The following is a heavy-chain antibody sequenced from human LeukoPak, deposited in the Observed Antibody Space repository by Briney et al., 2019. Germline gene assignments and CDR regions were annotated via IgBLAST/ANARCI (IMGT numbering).Heavy chain of an antibody. CDR3: VKTGRYGFNYFDY. Sequence: GGSLRLSYSASGFTSSTYAMHWVRQAPGKGLEYVAGISSNGGSTSNADSVKGRFTISRDNSKNTLYLQMSSLRAEDTAVYYCVKTGRYGFNYFDYWGQGTLVTVSS. CDR1: GFTSSTYA. D-gene: IGHD5-18*01. CDR2: ISSNGGST. J-gene: IGHJ4*02. V-gene: IGHV3-64D*09.